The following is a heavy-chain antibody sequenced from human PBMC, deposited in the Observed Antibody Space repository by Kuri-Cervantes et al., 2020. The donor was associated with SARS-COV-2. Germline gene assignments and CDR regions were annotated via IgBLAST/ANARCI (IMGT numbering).Heavy chain of an antibody. Sequence: SETLSLTCAVSGGSISSSNWWSWVRQPPGKGLEWIGEIYHSGSTNYNPSLKSLITISADTSKNQFSLNLNSVTAADTAVYYCARGYVIGSVDVWGQGTTVTVSS. CDR1: GGSISSSNW. J-gene: IGHJ6*02. CDR2: IYHSGST. V-gene: IGHV4-4*02. D-gene: IGHD3-16*01. CDR3: ARGYVIGSVDV.